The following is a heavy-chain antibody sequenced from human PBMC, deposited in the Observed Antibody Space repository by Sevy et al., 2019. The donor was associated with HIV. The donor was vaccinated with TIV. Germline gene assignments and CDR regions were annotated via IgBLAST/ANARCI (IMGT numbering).Heavy chain of an antibody. V-gene: IGHV3-30*02. J-gene: IGHJ6*02. D-gene: IGHD2-8*01. CDR2: VRNDGSNK. CDR3: PRGRKTTEEWLEELDYYYGLDV. Sequence: GGSLRLSCAASGFSLTTSDMHWVRQAPGKGLEWVAYVRNDGSNKYYADSVRDRFTISRDSPKNTLYLQMNSLRDEDTAIYYCPRGRKTTEEWLEELDYYYGLDVWGQGTTVTVSS. CDR1: GFSLTTSD.